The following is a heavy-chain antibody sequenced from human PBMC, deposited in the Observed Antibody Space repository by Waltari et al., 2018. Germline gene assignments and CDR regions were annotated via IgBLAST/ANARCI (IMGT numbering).Heavy chain of an antibody. CDR1: GGSFSGYY. CDR2: ITHSGST. Sequence: QVQLQQWGAGLLKPSETLSLTCAVYGGSFSGYYWNWIRQTPGKGLEWIGEITHSGSTNYNPSLKSRVTISVDPSRTQFSLKLNSVTAADTAVYYCARGPGWTIAARPLDSWGQGTLVSVSS. J-gene: IGHJ4*02. CDR3: ARGPGWTIAARPLDS. V-gene: IGHV4-34*01. D-gene: IGHD6-6*01.